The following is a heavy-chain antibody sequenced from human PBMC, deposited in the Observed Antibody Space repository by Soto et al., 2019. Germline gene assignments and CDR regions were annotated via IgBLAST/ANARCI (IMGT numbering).Heavy chain of an antibody. D-gene: IGHD4-4*01. CDR3: ARKVDYSNFYYYYYMDV. J-gene: IGHJ6*03. Sequence: SETLSLTCAVYGGSFSGYSWSWIRQPPGKGLEWIGEINHSGSTNYNPSLKSRVTISVDTSKSQFSLKLSSVTAADTAVYYCARKVDYSNFYYYYYMDVWGKGTTLTVSS. CDR2: INHSGST. CDR1: GGSFSGYS. V-gene: IGHV4-34*01.